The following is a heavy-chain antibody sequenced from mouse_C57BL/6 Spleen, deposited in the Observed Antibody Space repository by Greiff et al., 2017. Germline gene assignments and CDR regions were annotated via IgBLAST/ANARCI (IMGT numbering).Heavy chain of an antibody. Sequence: VKLMESGAELAKPGASVKLSCKASGYTFTSYWMHWVKQRPGQGLEWIGYINPSSGYTKYNQKFKDKATLTADKSSSTAYMQLSSLTYEDSAVYYCARSAQATLAWFAYWGQGTLVTVSA. CDR1: GYTFTSYW. CDR2: INPSSGYT. CDR3: ARSAQATLAWFAY. D-gene: IGHD3-2*02. V-gene: IGHV1-7*01. J-gene: IGHJ3*01.